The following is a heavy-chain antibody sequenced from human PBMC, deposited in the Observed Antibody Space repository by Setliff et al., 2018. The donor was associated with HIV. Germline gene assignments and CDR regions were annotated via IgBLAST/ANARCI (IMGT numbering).Heavy chain of an antibody. CDR1: GFTFSSYA. V-gene: IGHV3-23*01. D-gene: IGHD5-18*01. Sequence: GGSLRLSCAASGFTFSSYAMSWVRQAPGKGLEWVSTVSGSGGGTYYSDSVKGRFTISRDNSKNTLFLQMNSLRAEDTAVYYCAKDAAMFTYGLDYWGQGTLVTVSS. CDR2: VSGSGGGT. CDR3: AKDAAMFTYGLDY. J-gene: IGHJ4*02.